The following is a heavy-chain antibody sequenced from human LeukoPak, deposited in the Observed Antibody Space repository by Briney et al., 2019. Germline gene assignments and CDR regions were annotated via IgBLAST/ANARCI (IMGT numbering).Heavy chain of an antibody. J-gene: IGHJ5*02. CDR2: INPNSGGT. V-gene: IGHV1-2*02. CDR3: HVQGVGATPHTDENWFDP. D-gene: IGHD1-26*01. CDR1: GYTFTGYY. Sequence: GASVKVSCKASGYTFTGYYMHWVRQAPGQGLEWMGWINPNSGGTNYAQKFQGRVTMTRDTSISTAYMELSRLGSDDTAVYYCHVQGVGATPHTDENWFDPWGQGTLVTVSS.